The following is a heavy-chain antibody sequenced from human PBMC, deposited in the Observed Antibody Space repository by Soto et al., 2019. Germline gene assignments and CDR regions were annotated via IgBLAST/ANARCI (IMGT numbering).Heavy chain of an antibody. D-gene: IGHD2-2*03. CDR2: ISGSGGST. J-gene: IGHJ6*03. CDR3: AKDTNNGYCSSTSCRHYYYYYYMDV. CDR1: GFTFSSYA. V-gene: IGHV3-23*01. Sequence: PGGSLRLSCAASGFTFSSYAMSWVRQAPGKGLEWVSAISGSGGSTYYADSVKGRFTISRDNSKNTLYLQMNSLRAEDTAVYYCAKDTNNGYCSSTSCRHYYYYYYMDVWGKGTTVTSP.